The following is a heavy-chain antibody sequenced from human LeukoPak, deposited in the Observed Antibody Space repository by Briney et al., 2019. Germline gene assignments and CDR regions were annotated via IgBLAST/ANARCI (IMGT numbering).Heavy chain of an antibody. CDR1: GFTFSSYA. V-gene: IGHV3-74*01. J-gene: IGHJ4*02. CDR2: TNSDGSST. Sequence: PGGSLRLSCAASGFTFSSYAMSWARQAPGKGLVWVSRTNSDGSSTSYADSVKGRFTISRDNAKNTLYLQMNSLRADDTAVYYCARVGVLEGAAAAFDYWGQGILVTVSS. D-gene: IGHD6-13*01. CDR3: ARVGVLEGAAAAFDY.